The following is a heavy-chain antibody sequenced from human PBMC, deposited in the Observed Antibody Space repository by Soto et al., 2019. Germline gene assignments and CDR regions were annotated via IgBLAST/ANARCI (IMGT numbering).Heavy chain of an antibody. J-gene: IGHJ6*02. CDR3: ARAHYGDYGYGMDV. V-gene: IGHV4-30-2*01. CDR1: GGSISSGGYS. CDR2: IYHSGTT. Sequence: QLQLQESGSGLVKPSQTLSLTCAVSGGSISSGGYSWSWIRQPPGKGLEWIGYIYHSGTTYYNPSLKSRVTITVDRSKNQFSLKLSAVTAADTAVYYCARAHYGDYGYGMDVWGQGTTVTVSS. D-gene: IGHD4-17*01.